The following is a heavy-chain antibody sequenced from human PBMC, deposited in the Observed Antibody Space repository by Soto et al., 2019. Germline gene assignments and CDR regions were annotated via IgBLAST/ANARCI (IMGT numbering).Heavy chain of an antibody. D-gene: IGHD3-22*01. CDR3: AKDRYYYDSSLQY. J-gene: IGHJ4*02. CDR1: GFIFSHYG. Sequence: LRLSCAASGFIFSHYGMHWVRQAPGKGLEWVAAILHDGTNKYYADSVKGRFTISRDNSKNTLYLQMNSLRAEDTAHYYCAKDRYYYDSSLQYWGQGALVTVSS. CDR2: ILHDGTNK. V-gene: IGHV3-30*18.